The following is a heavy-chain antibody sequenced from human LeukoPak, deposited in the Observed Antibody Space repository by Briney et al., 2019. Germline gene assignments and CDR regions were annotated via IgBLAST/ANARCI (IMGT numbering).Heavy chain of an antibody. Sequence: GGSLRLSCAASGFTFGSYAMSWVRQAPGKGLERVSAISGSGGSTYHADSVKGRFTISRDNSKNTLYLQMNSLRAEDTAVYYCAKETKYYDFWSGHAESYYYYGKDVWGQGTTVTVSS. V-gene: IGHV3-23*01. D-gene: IGHD3-3*01. J-gene: IGHJ6*02. CDR3: AKETKYYDFWSGHAESYYYYGKDV. CDR1: GFTFGSYA. CDR2: ISGSGGST.